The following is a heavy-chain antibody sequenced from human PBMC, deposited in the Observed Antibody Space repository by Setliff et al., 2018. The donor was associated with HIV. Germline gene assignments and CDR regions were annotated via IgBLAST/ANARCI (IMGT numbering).Heavy chain of an antibody. D-gene: IGHD2-2*01. Sequence: ASVKVSCKASGYSFTGYYVNWVRQAPGQGLEWMGRINPKSGATNLAQKFQGRVTLTRDTSVTTVYMEPTSLRSDDTAVYYCARKDGVGYCDSNSCYGIGPIDFWGQGSLVTVSS. J-gene: IGHJ4*02. V-gene: IGHV1-2*06. CDR1: GYSFTGYY. CDR2: INPKSGAT. CDR3: ARKDGVGYCDSNSCYGIGPIDF.